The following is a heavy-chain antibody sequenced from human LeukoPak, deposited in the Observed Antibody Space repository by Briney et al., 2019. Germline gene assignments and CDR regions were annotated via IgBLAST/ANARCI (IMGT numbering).Heavy chain of an antibody. J-gene: IGHJ4*02. CDR1: GFTVSSSY. V-gene: IGHV3-66*01. CDR3: ARDGSPHTSGYYRFGGFDC. CDR2: FYVGGYT. D-gene: IGHD3-22*01. Sequence: GGSLRLSCAASGFTVSSSYMSWVRQAPGKGLEWVSLFYVGGYTLYADSVKGRFTISGDNSKNTLYLQMNSLRAEDTAVYYCARDGSPHTSGYYRFGGFDCWGQGTLVTVSS.